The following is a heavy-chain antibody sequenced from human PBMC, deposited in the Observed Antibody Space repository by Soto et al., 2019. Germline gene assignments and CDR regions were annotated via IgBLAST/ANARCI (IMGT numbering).Heavy chain of an antibody. Sequence: EVQLVESGGGLVEPGGSLRLSCAASGFTYSDYSMNWVRQPPGKGLEWVSSITSSSRNIYFADSVKGRFTISRDNAKNSLYLQMTSLRVDDTAVYYCARGFYYYDSSGPFDLWGRGTLVTVSS. D-gene: IGHD3-22*01. CDR2: ITSSSRNI. CDR3: ARGFYYYDSSGPFDL. V-gene: IGHV3-21*02. J-gene: IGHJ4*02. CDR1: GFTYSDYS.